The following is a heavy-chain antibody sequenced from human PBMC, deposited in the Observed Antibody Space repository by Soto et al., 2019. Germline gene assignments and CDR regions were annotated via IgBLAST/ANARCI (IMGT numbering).Heavy chain of an antibody. CDR2: INPNSGDT. CDR3: ARGQGSGWYEDLDY. CDR1: GYAFIAYH. V-gene: IGHV1-2*04. J-gene: IGHJ4*02. Sequence: QVQLLQSGAEVKKPGASVKVSCKASGYAFIAYHMHWVRQAPGQGLEWMGWINPNSGDTNFAQKFQDWITMTRDTSINTVYMELRRLKSDDTAVYYCARGQGSGWYEDLDYWGQGTLVTVSS. D-gene: IGHD6-19*01.